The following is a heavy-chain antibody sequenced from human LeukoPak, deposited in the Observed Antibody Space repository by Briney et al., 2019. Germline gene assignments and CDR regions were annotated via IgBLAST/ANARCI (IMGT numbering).Heavy chain of an antibody. CDR3: ARVSSGSYSLDY. CDR2: ISGSDGST. CDR1: GFTFSSYA. V-gene: IGHV3-23*01. Sequence: GGSLRLSCAASGFTFSSYAMSWVRQAPGKGLEWVSTISGSDGSTYYADSLKGRFTISRDNSKNTLYLQMNSLRAEDTAVYYCARVSSGSYSLDYWGQGTLVTVSS. D-gene: IGHD1-26*01. J-gene: IGHJ4*02.